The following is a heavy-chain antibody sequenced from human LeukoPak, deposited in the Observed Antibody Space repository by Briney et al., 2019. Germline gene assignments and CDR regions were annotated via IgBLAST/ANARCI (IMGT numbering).Heavy chain of an antibody. V-gene: IGHV1-69*13. CDR1: GGTFSSYA. D-gene: IGHD2-2*01. CDR2: IIPIFGTA. J-gene: IGHJ4*02. CDR3: ARVAPCSSTSCDDY. Sequence: SVKVSCKASGGTFSSYAISWVRQAPGQGLEWMGGIIPIFGTANYAQKFQGRVTITADESTSTAYMELSSLRSEGTAVYYCARVAPCSSTSCDDYWGQGTLVTVSS.